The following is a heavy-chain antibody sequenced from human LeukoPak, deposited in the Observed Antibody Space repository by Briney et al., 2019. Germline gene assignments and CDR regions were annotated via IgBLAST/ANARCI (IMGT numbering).Heavy chain of an antibody. J-gene: IGHJ4*02. CDR3: AKEAYCSSTSCYYGPPDY. CDR2: ISGSGGST. V-gene: IGHV3-23*01. CDR1: GFTFSSYA. Sequence: GGSLRLSCAASGFTFSSYAMSWVRQAPGKGLEWASAISGSGGSTYYADSVKGRFTISRDNSKNTLYLQMNSLRAEDTAVYYCAKEAYCSSTSCYYGPPDYWGQGTLVTVSS. D-gene: IGHD2-2*01.